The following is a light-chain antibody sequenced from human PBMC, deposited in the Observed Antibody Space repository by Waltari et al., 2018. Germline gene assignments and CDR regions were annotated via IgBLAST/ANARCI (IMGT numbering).Light chain of an antibody. Sequence: DIQMTQSPSSLSASVGDRVTITCWASQSITSYLNWYQQKPEKAPKLLIHTVSSLQSGVPSRFSGSGSGTDFTLTISSLQPEDFATYSCQQSYGTPWTFGEGTKVEFK. J-gene: IGKJ1*01. CDR1: QSITSY. CDR2: TVS. CDR3: QQSYGTPWT. V-gene: IGKV1-39*01.